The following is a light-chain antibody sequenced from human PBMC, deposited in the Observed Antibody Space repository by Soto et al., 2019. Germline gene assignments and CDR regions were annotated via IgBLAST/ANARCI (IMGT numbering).Light chain of an antibody. CDR1: QSVSSY. V-gene: IGKV3-11*01. CDR2: DAS. CDR3: LQYSNSPFT. J-gene: IGKJ3*01. Sequence: EIVLTQSPATLSLSPGERATLSCRASQSVSSYLAWYQQKPGQAPRLLIYDASNRATGIPARFSGSGSGTDFTLTISRLEPEDFAVYYCLQYSNSPFTFGPGTKVDIK.